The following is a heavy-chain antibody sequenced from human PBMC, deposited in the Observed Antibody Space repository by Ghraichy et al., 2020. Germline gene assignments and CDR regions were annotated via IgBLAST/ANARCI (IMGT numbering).Heavy chain of an antibody. Sequence: ASVKVSCKASGYTFTSYAMHWVRQAPGQRLEWMGWINAGNGNTKYSQKFQGRVTITRDTSASTAYMELSSLRSEDTAVYYCARDRGYCSGGSCYYPYNWFDPWGQGTLVTVSS. J-gene: IGHJ5*02. CDR2: INAGNGNT. D-gene: IGHD2-15*01. V-gene: IGHV1-3*01. CDR3: ARDRGYCSGGSCYYPYNWFDP. CDR1: GYTFTSYA.